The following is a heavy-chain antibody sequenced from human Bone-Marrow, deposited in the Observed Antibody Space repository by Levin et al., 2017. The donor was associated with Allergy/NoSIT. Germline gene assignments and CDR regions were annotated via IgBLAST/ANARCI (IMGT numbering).Heavy chain of an antibody. Sequence: SETLSLTCTVSGASISSYYWTWVRQPPGKGLEWIAFVYFSGSANYNPSLKSRVTTSIDTSKSQFSLKLNSVTTADTAVYFCASSGYYYAMDVWGQGTTVTVSS. CDR1: GASISSYY. D-gene: IGHD1-26*01. CDR3: ASSGYYYAMDV. CDR2: VYFSGSA. V-gene: IGHV4-59*01. J-gene: IGHJ6*02.